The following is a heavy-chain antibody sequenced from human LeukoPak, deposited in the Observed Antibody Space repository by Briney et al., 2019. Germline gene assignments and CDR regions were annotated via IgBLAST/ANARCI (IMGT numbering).Heavy chain of an antibody. CDR2: IYHSGTT. V-gene: IGHV4-38-2*02. D-gene: IGHD4-17*01. J-gene: IGHJ4*02. Sequence: ASETLSLTCTVSGYSISSGYYWGWIRQSPGRGLEWIRSIYHSGTTYYNPSLKSRVTVSVDTSKNQFSLKLSSVTAADTAVFYCARDRIHYGDYFDSWGQGTLVTVPS. CDR1: GYSISSGYY. CDR3: ARDRIHYGDYFDS.